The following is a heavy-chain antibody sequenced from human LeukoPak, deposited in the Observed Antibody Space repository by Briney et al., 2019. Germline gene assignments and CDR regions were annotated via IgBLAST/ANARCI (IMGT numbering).Heavy chain of an antibody. CDR2: IRGRGGGT. V-gene: IGHV3-23*01. D-gene: IGHD4-17*01. J-gene: IGHJ3*02. CDR3: TRDPNGDYVGAFDM. Sequence: QAGGSLRLSCAASGLTLSTYAMTWVRQAPGKGREWVSSIRGRGGGTVYRDSVKGRFTISRDNTRDTLFLQKNSLRAEDTALYYCTRDPNGDYVGAFDMWGPGTMVTVSS. CDR1: GLTLSTYA.